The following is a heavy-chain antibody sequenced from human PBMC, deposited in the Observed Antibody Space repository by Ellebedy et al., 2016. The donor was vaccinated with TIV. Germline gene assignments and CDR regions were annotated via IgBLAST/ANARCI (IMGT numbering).Heavy chain of an antibody. Sequence: GSLRLSXAASGFTFSSYAMHWVRQPPGKGLEWIGEINHSGSTNYNPSLKSRVTISVDTSKNQFSLKLSSVTAADTAVYYCATNRGYSGWESYWGQGTLVTVSS. V-gene: IGHV4-34*08. CDR1: GFTFSSYA. CDR2: INHSGST. CDR3: ATNRGYSGWESY. D-gene: IGHD5-12*01. J-gene: IGHJ4*02.